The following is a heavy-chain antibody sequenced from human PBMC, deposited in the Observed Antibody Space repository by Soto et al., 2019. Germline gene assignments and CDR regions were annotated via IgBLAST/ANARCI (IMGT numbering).Heavy chain of an antibody. CDR1: GGSISSSSYY. CDR2: IYYSGST. CDR3: ARHRRTTVVTRWAAGPRSNFDY. V-gene: IGHV4-39*01. D-gene: IGHD4-17*01. Sequence: SETLSLTCTVSGGSISSSSYYWGWIRQPPGKGLEWIGSIYYSGSTYYNPSLKSRVTISVDTSKNQFSLKLSSVTAADTAVYYCARHRRTTVVTRWAAGPRSNFDYWGQGTLVTVSS. J-gene: IGHJ4*02.